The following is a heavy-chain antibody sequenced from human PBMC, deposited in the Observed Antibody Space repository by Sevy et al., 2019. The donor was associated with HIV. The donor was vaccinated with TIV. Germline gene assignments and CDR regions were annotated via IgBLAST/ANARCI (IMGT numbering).Heavy chain of an antibody. CDR1: GFTFSSYE. CDR3: ARRRGECYSSGRKAFDI. CDR2: ISSSGSTI. D-gene: IGHD6-19*01. V-gene: IGHV3-48*03. J-gene: IGHJ3*02. Sequence: GGSLRLSCAASGFTFSSYEMNWVRQAPGKGLEWVSYISSSGSTIYYEDSEKGRFTISRDNAKNSLYLQMNSLRAEDTALYYCARRRGECYSSGRKAFDIWGQGTMVTVSS.